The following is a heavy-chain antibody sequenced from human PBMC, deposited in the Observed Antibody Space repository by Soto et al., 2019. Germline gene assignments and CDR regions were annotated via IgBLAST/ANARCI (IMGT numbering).Heavy chain of an antibody. Sequence: ASVKVSCKASGYTFTSYAMHWVRQAPGQRLEWMGWINAGNGNTKYSQKFQGRVTITRDTSASTAYMELSSLRSEDTAVYYCARDRVPAASLSYYCYYGMDVWGQGTTVTVSS. CDR1: GYTFTSYA. D-gene: IGHD2-2*01. V-gene: IGHV1-3*01. J-gene: IGHJ6*02. CDR3: ARDRVPAASLSYYCYYGMDV. CDR2: INAGNGNT.